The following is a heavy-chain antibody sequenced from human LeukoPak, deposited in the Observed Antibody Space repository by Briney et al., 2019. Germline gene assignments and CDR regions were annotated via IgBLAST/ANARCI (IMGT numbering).Heavy chain of an antibody. D-gene: IGHD3-22*01. J-gene: IGHJ4*02. CDR1: GFTFSRYS. CDR2: ISGSGGST. Sequence: GGSLRLSCAVSGFTFSRYSLHWVRQAPGKGLEWVSAISGSGGSTYYADSVKGRFTISRDNSKNTLYLQMNSLRAEDTAVYYCARGTYYYDSSGYLYWGQGTLVTVSS. CDR3: ARGTYYYDSSGYLY. V-gene: IGHV3-23*01.